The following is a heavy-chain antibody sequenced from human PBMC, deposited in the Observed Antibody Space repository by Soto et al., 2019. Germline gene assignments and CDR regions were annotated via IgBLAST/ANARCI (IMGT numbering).Heavy chain of an antibody. CDR3: ASEAGEPRSRDFDY. J-gene: IGHJ4*02. Sequence: VQMVESGGGLVQPGGSLRLSCGVSGFSVGSNYMSWVRQAPGKGLQWVSVIYTGGETYYADSVQGRFTVSRDKAKNTLFLQMNSLRADDTGVYYCASEAGEPRSRDFDYWGQGTLVTVSS. D-gene: IGHD2-21*01. CDR1: GFSVGSNY. CDR2: IYTGGET. V-gene: IGHV3-66*01.